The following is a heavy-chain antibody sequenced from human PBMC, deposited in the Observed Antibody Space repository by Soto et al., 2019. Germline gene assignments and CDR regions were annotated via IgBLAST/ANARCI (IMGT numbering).Heavy chain of an antibody. CDR2: IYYSGST. CDR1: GGSISSYY. CDR3: LGQQLGGAAFDI. Sequence: PSETLSLTCTVSGGSISSYYWSWIRQPPGKGLEWIGYIYYSGSTNYNPSLKSRVTISVDTSKNQFSLKLSSMTAADTAVYYCLGQQLGGAAFDIWGQGTMVTVSS. V-gene: IGHV4-59*08. D-gene: IGHD6-13*01. J-gene: IGHJ3*02.